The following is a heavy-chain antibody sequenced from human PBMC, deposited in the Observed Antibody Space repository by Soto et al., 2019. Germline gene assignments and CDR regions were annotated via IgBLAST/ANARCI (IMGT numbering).Heavy chain of an antibody. CDR2: IKQDGSEK. Sequence: GGSLILSCAASGFNFSSYWMSWVRQGPGKGPEWVANIKQDGSEKYYVDSVKGRFTISRDNAKNSLYLQMTSLRAEDTAVYHCAKSLSAIPGDSWGQGTLVTVSS. D-gene: IGHD2-2*01. J-gene: IGHJ4*02. V-gene: IGHV3-7*05. CDR3: AKSLSAIPGDS. CDR1: GFNFSSYW.